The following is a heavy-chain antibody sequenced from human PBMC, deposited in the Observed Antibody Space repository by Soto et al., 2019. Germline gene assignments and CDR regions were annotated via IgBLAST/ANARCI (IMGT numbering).Heavy chain of an antibody. CDR3: SRGGCGYSSGCDLFDY. CDR2: INAGNGNT. CDR1: GYTFTSYA. J-gene: IGHJ4*02. Sequence: GASVTVSCTASGYTFTSYAMHWVRQAPGQRHEWMGWINAGNGNTTYSPQFQGRVTITRATSASTAYMELSSLRSEDTAVSYCSRGGCGYSSGCDLFDYWGQGTLVTVSS. D-gene: IGHD6-19*01. V-gene: IGHV1-3*01.